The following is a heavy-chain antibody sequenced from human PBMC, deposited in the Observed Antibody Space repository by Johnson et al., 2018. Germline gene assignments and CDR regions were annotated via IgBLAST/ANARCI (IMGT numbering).Heavy chain of an antibody. CDR2: INWNGGST. CDR3: ATGRFLEWLPTNEYFHH. J-gene: IGHJ1*01. D-gene: IGHD3-3*01. Sequence: VQLVQSGGGVVRPGGSLGLSCAASGFTFDDYGMSWVRQAPGKGLEWVSGINWNGGSTGYADSVKGRFTISRDNAKNSLYLQMNSLRGEDTAVYYCATGRFLEWLPTNEYFHHWGQGTLVTVSS. V-gene: IGHV3-20*04. CDR1: GFTFDDYG.